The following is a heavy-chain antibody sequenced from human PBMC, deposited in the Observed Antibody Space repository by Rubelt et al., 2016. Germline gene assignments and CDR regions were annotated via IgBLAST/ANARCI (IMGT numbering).Heavy chain of an antibody. D-gene: IGHD4/OR15-4a*01. CDR2: ISHRGST. CDR1: GGSFSDYY. Sequence: QVQLQQWGAGLLKPSETLSLTCAVYGGSFSDYYWNWIRQPPGKGLEWIGEISHRGSTNYNPSLKSRVTMSVDTSKNQVPLKLSSVTAADTAVYYCARQGDHTNYHYLDYWGQGTLVTVSS. J-gene: IGHJ4*02. CDR3: ARQGDHTNYHYLDY. V-gene: IGHV4-34*01.